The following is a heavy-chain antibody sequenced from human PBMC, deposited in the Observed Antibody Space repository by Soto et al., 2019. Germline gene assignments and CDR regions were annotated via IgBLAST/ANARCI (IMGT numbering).Heavy chain of an antibody. V-gene: IGHV1-69*13. Sequence: SVKVSCKASGGTFSSYAISWVRQAPGQGLEWMGGIIPIFGTANYAQKFQGRVTITVDESTSTAYMELSSLRSDDTAVYYCARHIVVVPAAYYYYYMDVWGKGTTVTVSS. CDR3: ARHIVVVPAAYYYYYMDV. CDR1: GGTFSSYA. J-gene: IGHJ6*03. D-gene: IGHD2-2*01. CDR2: IIPIFGTA.